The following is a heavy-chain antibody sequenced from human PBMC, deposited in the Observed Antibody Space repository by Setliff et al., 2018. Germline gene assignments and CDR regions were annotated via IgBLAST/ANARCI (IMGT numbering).Heavy chain of an antibody. CDR3: ARARWWPLLDYYMDV. J-gene: IGHJ6*03. D-gene: IGHD2-8*02. CDR1: GYTFTSYD. V-gene: IGHV1-8*02. CDR2: MNPNSGNT. Sequence: ASVKVSCKASGYTFTSYDINWVRQATGQGLEWMGWMNPNSGNTGYAQKFQGRVTMTRNTSISTAYMDLSSLRFEDTAVYYCARARWWPLLDYYMDVWGKGTTVTVSS.